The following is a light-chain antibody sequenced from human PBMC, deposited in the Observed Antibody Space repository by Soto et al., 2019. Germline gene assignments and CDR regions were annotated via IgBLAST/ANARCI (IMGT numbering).Light chain of an antibody. CDR3: SSFASTHTYV. J-gene: IGLJ1*01. Sequence: QSALTQPASVSGSLGQSIRLACFGTDSDLGSHNRVSWYQQHPGKAPKLLIYEVNNRPSGVSHRFSGSKSGNTASLTISGLQAEDEADYYCSSFASTHTYVFGTGTKLTVL. V-gene: IGLV2-14*02. CDR2: EVN. CDR1: DSDLGSHNR.